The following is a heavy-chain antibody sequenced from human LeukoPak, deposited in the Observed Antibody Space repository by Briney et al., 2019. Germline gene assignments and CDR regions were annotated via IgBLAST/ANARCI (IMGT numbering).Heavy chain of an antibody. CDR2: ISWNSGSI. CDR3: AKAACSSTSCYAGYFDY. J-gene: IGHJ4*02. Sequence: GGSLRLSCAASGFTFDDYAMHWVRQAPGKGLEWVSGISWNSGSIGYADSVKGRFTISRDNAKNSLYLQMSSLRAEDMALYYCAKAACSSTSCYAGYFDYWGQGTLVTVSS. CDR1: GFTFDDYA. V-gene: IGHV3-9*03. D-gene: IGHD2-2*01.